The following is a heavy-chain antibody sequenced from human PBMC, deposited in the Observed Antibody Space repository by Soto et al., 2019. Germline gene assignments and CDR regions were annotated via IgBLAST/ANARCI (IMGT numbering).Heavy chain of an antibody. CDR3: ASSSYSSGWSGGSYYYYGMDV. CDR2: IDPSDSQT. D-gene: IGHD6-19*01. Sequence: PGESLKISCKGSGYSFAGYWITWVRQKPGKGLEWMGRIDPSDSQTYYSPSFQGHVTISADKSISTAYLQWSSLKASDTAMYYCASSSYSSGWSGGSYYYYGMDVWGQGTTVTVSS. J-gene: IGHJ6*02. V-gene: IGHV5-10-1*01. CDR1: GYSFAGYW.